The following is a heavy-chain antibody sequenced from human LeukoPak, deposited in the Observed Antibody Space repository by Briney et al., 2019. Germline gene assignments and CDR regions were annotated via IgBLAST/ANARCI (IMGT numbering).Heavy chain of an antibody. CDR1: GGSISSGSYF. CDR2: IYTSGST. D-gene: IGHD3-22*01. CDR3: ARDDYDSSGFDAFDI. V-gene: IGHV4-61*02. J-gene: IGHJ3*02. Sequence: SQTLSLTCTVSGGSISSGSYFWSWIRQPAGKGLEWIGRIYTSGSTNYNPSLKSRVTISVDTAKNQFSLKLSSVTAADTAVYYCARDDYDSSGFDAFDIWGQGTMVTVSS.